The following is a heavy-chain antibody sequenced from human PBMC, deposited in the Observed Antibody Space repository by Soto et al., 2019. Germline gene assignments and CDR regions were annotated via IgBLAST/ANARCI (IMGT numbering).Heavy chain of an antibody. CDR2: IKQDGSEK. D-gene: IGHD5-12*01. Sequence: GGSLRLSCAASGFTFSSYWMSWVRQAPGKGLEWAANIKQDGSEKYYVDSVKGRFTISRDNAKNSLYLQMNSLRAEDTAVYYCASSGNSGYDLEFDYWGQGTLVTVSS. CDR3: ASSGNSGYDLEFDY. CDR1: GFTFSSYW. V-gene: IGHV3-7*01. J-gene: IGHJ4*02.